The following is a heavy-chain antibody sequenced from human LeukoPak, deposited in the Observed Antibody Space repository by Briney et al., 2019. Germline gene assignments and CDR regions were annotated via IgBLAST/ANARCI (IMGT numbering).Heavy chain of an antibody. CDR2: IIPIFGTA. CDR3: ARLRGPIAAAPMDV. J-gene: IGHJ6*04. Sequence: SVKVSCTASVGTFISYAISWVRQAPGQGLEWMGGIIPIFGTANYAQKFQGRVTITTDESTSTAYMELSSLRSEDTAVYYCARLRGPIAAAPMDVWGKGTTVTVSS. V-gene: IGHV1-69*05. CDR1: VGTFISYA. D-gene: IGHD6-13*01.